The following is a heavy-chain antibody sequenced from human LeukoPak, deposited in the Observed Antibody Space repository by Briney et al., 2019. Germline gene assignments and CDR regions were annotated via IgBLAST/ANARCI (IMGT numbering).Heavy chain of an antibody. CDR2: ISSDGSKK. J-gene: IGHJ5*01. V-gene: IGHV3-30*04. CDR3: AKGDKMSIWRRTYNCLDS. CDR1: GFTFSSYA. Sequence: GGSLRLSCEVSGFTFSSYAMHCVRQAPGKGLEWVAVISSDGSKKDYADSVKGRFTISRDNSKNTLYLQMNSLRADDTAMYYCAKGDKMSIWRRTYNCLDSWGQGTLVTVST. D-gene: IGHD6-6*01.